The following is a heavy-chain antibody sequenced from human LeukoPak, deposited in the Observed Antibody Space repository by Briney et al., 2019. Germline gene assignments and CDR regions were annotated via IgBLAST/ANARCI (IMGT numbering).Heavy chain of an antibody. D-gene: IGHD4-17*01. CDR2: ITSAGAP. CDR1: GFTFSNYA. Sequence: PGGSLRLSCAASGFTFSNYAVMWVRQAPGQGLGWVSAITSAGAPRYADSVKGRFTISRDNSKNTLYLQMDSLRAEDTAQYFCARDPNGDYIGAFEFWGQGTGVTVSS. V-gene: IGHV3-23*01. CDR3: ARDPNGDYIGAFEF. J-gene: IGHJ3*01.